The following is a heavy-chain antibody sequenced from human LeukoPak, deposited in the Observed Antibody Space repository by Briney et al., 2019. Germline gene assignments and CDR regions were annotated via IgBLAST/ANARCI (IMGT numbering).Heavy chain of an antibody. V-gene: IGHV4-59*08. CDR2: IYHTGNI. D-gene: IGHD3-10*01. J-gene: IGHJ4*02. Sequence: PSETLSLTCAVSGASITSYYWTWIRQPPGKGLEWIGYIYHTGNIKYNPSLNSRVTISIDTSKNQFSLKLNFVTAADTAVYYCXXXXXXXXGSVNGYFDYWGQGTLVTVSS. CDR1: GASITSYY. CDR3: XXXXXXXXGSVNGYFDY.